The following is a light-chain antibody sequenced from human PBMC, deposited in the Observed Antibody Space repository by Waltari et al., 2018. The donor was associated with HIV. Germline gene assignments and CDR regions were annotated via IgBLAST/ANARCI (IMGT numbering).Light chain of an antibody. CDR1: SSDVGGSKS. Sequence: QSALTQPPSASGSPGQSVTISCTGPSSDVGGSKSVPWYQQHPGKAPQVMIYEVSKRPSGVPDRFSGSKSGNTASLTVSGLQAEDEADYYCSSYAGSNNVVFGGGTKLTVL. J-gene: IGLJ2*01. CDR3: SSYAGSNNVV. V-gene: IGLV2-8*01. CDR2: EVS.